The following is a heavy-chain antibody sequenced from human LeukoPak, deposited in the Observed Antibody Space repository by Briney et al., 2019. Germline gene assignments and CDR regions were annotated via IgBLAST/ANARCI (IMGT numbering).Heavy chain of an antibody. D-gene: IGHD3-3*01. CDR3: ARRGYYDFWSGYSPYYYYMDV. CDR2: IYYSGST. V-gene: IGHV4-59*08. J-gene: IGHJ6*03. CDR1: GGSIRSYY. Sequence: PSETLSLTCTVSGGSIRSYYWSWIRQPPGKGLEWIGYIYYSGSTNYNPSLKSRVTISVDTSKNQFSLKLSSVTAADTAVYYCARRGYYDFWSGYSPYYYYMDVWGKGTTVTVSS.